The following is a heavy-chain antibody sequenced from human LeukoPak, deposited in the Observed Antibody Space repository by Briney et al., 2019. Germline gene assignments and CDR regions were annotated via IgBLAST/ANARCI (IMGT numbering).Heavy chain of an antibody. CDR3: ARAPMTTVTPSFDY. CDR2: INTNTGNP. CDR1: GYTFTSYA. V-gene: IGHV7-4-1*02. J-gene: IGHJ4*02. D-gene: IGHD4-17*01. Sequence: ASVKVSCKASGYTFTSYAMNWVRQAPGQGLERMGWINTNTGNPTYAQGFTGRFVFSLDTSVSTAYLQISSLKAEDTAVYYCARAPMTTVTPSFDYWGQGTLVTVSS.